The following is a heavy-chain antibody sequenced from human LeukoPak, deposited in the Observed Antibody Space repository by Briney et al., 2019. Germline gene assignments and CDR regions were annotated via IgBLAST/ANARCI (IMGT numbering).Heavy chain of an antibody. V-gene: IGHV4-4*09. CDR2: IYTSGST. J-gene: IGHJ6*03. CDR3: ARLDYYDSSGRYYYYYMDV. D-gene: IGHD3-22*01. CDR1: GGSISSYY. Sequence: SETLSLTCTVSGGSISSYYWGWIRQPPGKGLEWIGYIYTSGSTNYNPSLKSRVTISVDTSKNQFSLKLSSVTAADTAVYYCARLDYYDSSGRYYYYYMDVWGKGTTVTVSS.